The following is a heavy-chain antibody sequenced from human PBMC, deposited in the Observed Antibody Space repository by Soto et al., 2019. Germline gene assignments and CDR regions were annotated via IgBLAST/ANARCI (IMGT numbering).Heavy chain of an antibody. V-gene: IGHV3-23*01. D-gene: IGHD3-9*01. Sequence: EVQLLESGEGLVQPGGSLKLSCAASGFTFSNYAMSWVRQAPGKGLEWVSGIGSSGSNTYYADSVKGRFTISRDNSKTTLFLQMNSLRAEDTAEYYCARVVRYFDTPYGMDVWGQGTTVTVSS. J-gene: IGHJ6*02. CDR1: GFTFSNYA. CDR3: ARVVRYFDTPYGMDV. CDR2: IGSSGSNT.